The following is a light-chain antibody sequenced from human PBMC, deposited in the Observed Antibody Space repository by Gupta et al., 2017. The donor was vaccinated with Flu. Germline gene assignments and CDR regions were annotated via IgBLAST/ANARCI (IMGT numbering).Light chain of an antibody. Sequence: SPSPLSAFVGDRFTITCRASQNINNWLAWYQQKPGKAPKLLIFKASSLERGVPSRFSGSGSGTEFTLTISSLQPDDFATYNCQQYNSYRTFGQGTKVEI. CDR2: KAS. J-gene: IGKJ1*01. CDR3: QQYNSYRT. V-gene: IGKV1-5*03. CDR1: QNINNW.